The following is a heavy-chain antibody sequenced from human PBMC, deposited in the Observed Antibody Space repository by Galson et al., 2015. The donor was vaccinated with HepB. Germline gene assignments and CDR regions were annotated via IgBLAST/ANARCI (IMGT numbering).Heavy chain of an antibody. Sequence: RSLTCTVSGGSITSSRYYWGWLRQPPGRGREWMASIYHTGSTFYNSPHKSRVTISVDTSKNLFSLKLSSVTATDAAVYFCATFQQVIDHWGQGTLVTVSS. V-gene: IGHV4-39*01. D-gene: IGHD6-13*01. CDR3: ATFQQVIDH. J-gene: IGHJ4*02. CDR1: GGSITSSRYY. CDR2: IYHTGST.